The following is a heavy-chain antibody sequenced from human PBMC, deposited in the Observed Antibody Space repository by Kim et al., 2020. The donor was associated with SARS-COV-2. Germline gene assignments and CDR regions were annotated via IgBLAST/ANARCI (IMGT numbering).Heavy chain of an antibody. CDR3: ARGGVTMVRGVISAFDP. J-gene: IGHJ5*02. CDR1: GGTFSSYA. D-gene: IGHD3-10*01. CDR2: IIPIFGTA. V-gene: IGHV1-69*13. Sequence: SVKVSCKASGGTFSSYAISWVRQAPGQGLEWMGGIIPIFGTANYAQKFQGRVTITADESTSTAYMELSSLRSEDTAVYYCARGGVTMVRGVISAFDPWGQGTLVTVSS.